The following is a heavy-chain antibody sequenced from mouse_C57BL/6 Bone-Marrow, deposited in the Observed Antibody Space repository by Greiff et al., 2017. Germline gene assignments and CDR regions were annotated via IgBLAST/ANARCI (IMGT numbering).Heavy chain of an antibody. CDR3: ARGELAWFAY. J-gene: IGHJ3*01. CDR2: IDPSDSYT. Sequence: QVHVKQPGAELVKPGASVKLSCKASGYTFTSYWMQWVKQRPGQGLEWIGEIDPSDSYTNYNQKFKGKATLTVDTSSSTAYMQHSSLTSEDSAVYYWARGELAWFAYWGQGTRVTVSA. CDR1: GYTFTSYW. V-gene: IGHV1-50*01.